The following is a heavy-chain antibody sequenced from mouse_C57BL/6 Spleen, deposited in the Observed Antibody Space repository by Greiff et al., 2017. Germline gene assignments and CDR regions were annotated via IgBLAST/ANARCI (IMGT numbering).Heavy chain of an antibody. V-gene: IGHV1-64*01. CDR3: ARSVQDYYAMDY. Sequence: QVQLKQPGAELVKPGASVKLSCKASGYTFTSYWMHWVKQRPGQGLEWIGLIHPNSGSTNYNEKFKSKATLTVDKSSSTAYMQLSSLTSEDSAVYYCARSVQDYYAMDYWGQGTSVTVSS. CDR2: IHPNSGST. J-gene: IGHJ4*01. CDR1: GYTFTSYW.